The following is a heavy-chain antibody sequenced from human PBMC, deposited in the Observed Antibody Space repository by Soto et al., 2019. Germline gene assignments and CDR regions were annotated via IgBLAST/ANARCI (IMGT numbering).Heavy chain of an antibody. V-gene: IGHV1-18*01. Sequence: ASVKVSCKASGYTFTSYGISWVRQAPGQGLEWMGWISAYNGNTNYAQKLQGRVTMTTDTSTSTAYMELRSLRSDDPAVYYCARVDVSTAYYYYMDGWGKGTTVTVSS. CDR3: ARVDVSTAYYYYMDG. J-gene: IGHJ6*03. CDR1: GYTFTSYG. CDR2: ISAYNGNT. D-gene: IGHD2-15*01.